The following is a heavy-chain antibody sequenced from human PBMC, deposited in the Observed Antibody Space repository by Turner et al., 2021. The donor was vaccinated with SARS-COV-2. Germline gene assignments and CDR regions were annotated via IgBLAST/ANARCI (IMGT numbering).Heavy chain of an antibody. D-gene: IGHD2-8*02. CDR3: ASSLPAPGGVPGRLNY. V-gene: IGHV1-46*01. CDR2: SNPSGGST. CDR1: GYTFTSFY. Sequence: QVQLVQSGAEVEKPGASVQVSCKASGYTFTSFYMHWVRQAPGQGLEWMGISNPSGGSTNYAQKFQGRVTMTRDTSTSTVYMELSSLRSEDTAVYYCASSLPAPGGVPGRLNYWGQGALVTVSS. J-gene: IGHJ4*02.